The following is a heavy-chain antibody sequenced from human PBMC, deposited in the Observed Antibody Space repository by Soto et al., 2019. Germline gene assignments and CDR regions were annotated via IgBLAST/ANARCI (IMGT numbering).Heavy chain of an antibody. CDR3: ARATPAGSADX. J-gene: IGHJ4*02. CDR2: ISYSGSS. CDR1: GGSNIRDGYY. V-gene: IGHV4-31*03. Sequence: SETLSLTCTVSGGSNIRDGYYWSWIRQHPGKGLEWIAYISYSGSSYSNPSLKSRVTISADTSKNQFSLRLTSVTAADTAVYFCARATPAGSADXWGQVTLVTVSX. D-gene: IGHD2-2*01.